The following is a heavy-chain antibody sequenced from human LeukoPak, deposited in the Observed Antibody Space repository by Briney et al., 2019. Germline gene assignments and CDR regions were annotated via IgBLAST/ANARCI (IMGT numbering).Heavy chain of an antibody. CDR1: GGTFSSYA. J-gene: IGHJ5*02. V-gene: IGHV1-69*04. CDR2: IIPIFGIA. Sequence: SVKVSCKASGGTFSSYAISWVRQAPGQGLEWMGRIIPIFGIANYAQKFQGRVTITADKSTSTAYMELSSLRSEDTAVYYCARDRRGVYYYVSSGYNNWFDPWGQGTLVTVSS. CDR3: ARDRRGVYYYVSSGYNNWFDP. D-gene: IGHD3-22*01.